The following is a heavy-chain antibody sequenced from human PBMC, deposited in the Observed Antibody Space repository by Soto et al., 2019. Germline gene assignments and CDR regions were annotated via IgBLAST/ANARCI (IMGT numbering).Heavy chain of an antibody. D-gene: IGHD6-6*01. J-gene: IGHJ6*02. CDR1: GYTFTSYY. CDR2: INPSGGST. Sequence: ASVKVSCKASGYTFTSYYMHWVRQAPGQGLEWMGIINPSGGSTSYAQKFQGRVTMTRDTSTSTVYMELSSLRSEDTAVYYCARDQSSSSSGRVYYYYYYGMDVWGQGTTVTVSS. CDR3: ARDQSSSSSGRVYYYYYYGMDV. V-gene: IGHV1-46*01.